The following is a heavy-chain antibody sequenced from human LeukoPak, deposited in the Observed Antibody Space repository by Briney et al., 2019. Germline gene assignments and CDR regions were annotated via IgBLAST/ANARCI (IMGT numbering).Heavy chain of an antibody. CDR2: ISGSGGST. CDR3: AKYLSLQDAFDI. J-gene: IGHJ3*02. Sequence: GGSLRLSCAASGFTFSSYAMSWVRQAPGKGLEWVSAISGSGGSTYYADSVKGRFTISRDNSKNTLYLQMNSLRAEGTAVYYCAKYLSLQDAFDIWGQGTMVTVSS. V-gene: IGHV3-23*01. D-gene: IGHD2-8*01. CDR1: GFTFSSYA.